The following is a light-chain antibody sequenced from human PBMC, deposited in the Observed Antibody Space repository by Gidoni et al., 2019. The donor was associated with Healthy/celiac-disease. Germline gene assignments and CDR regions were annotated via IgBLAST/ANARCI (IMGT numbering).Light chain of an antibody. CDR2: WAS. V-gene: IGKV4-1*01. CDR1: QSVLYNSNNKNY. J-gene: IGKJ2*01. CDR3: QQYFSTPYT. Sequence: DIVMTQSPDSLAVSLGERATINCKSSQSVLYNSNNKNYFTWYQQKPGQPPKLLIYWASTRESGVPDRFSGSGSGKDFTLTISSLQAEDVAVYYCQQYFSTPYTFGQGTKLEIK.